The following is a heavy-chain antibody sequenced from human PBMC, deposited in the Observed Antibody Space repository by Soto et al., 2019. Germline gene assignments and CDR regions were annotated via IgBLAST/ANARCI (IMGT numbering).Heavy chain of an antibody. V-gene: IGHV1-69*13. Sequence: GASVKVSCKASGYTFTSYAISWVRQAPGQGLEWMGGIIPIFGTANYAQKFQGRVTITADESTSTAYMELSSLRSEDTAVYYCARDHGISRYFGWSLDVWGQGTTVTV. D-gene: IGHD3-9*01. J-gene: IGHJ6*02. CDR3: ARDHGISRYFGWSLDV. CDR1: GYTFTSYA. CDR2: IIPIFGTA.